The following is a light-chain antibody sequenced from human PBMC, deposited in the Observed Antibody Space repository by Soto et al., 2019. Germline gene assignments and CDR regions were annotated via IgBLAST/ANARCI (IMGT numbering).Light chain of an antibody. V-gene: IGLV2-8*01. J-gene: IGLJ1*01. CDR3: SSYAGSNNYV. CDR1: SSVVGGYNY. Sequence: QSVLTQPPSPSGSHGQSVTISCTGNSSVVGGYNYVSWYQQHPGKAPKLMIYEVSKRPSGVPDRFSGSKSGNTPSLTVSGLQAEDEADYYCSSYAGSNNYVFGTGTKVTVL. CDR2: EVS.